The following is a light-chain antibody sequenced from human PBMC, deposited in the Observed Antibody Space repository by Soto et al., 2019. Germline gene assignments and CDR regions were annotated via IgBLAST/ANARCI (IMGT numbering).Light chain of an antibody. CDR1: SSDVGGYNY. J-gene: IGLJ2*01. Sequence: QSALTQPASVSGSPGQSITISCTGTSSDVGGYNYVSWYQQHPGKAPKLMIYDVSNRPSGVSNRFSGPKSGNTASLTISGLQAEDKADYYCSSYTSSSTLGVFGGGTKLTVL. CDR3: SSYTSSSTLGV. CDR2: DVS. V-gene: IGLV2-14*01.